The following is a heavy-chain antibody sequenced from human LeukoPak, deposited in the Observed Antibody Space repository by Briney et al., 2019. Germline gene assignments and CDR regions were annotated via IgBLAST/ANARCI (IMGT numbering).Heavy chain of an antibody. J-gene: IGHJ6*03. CDR3: ARGMGFWSGRKRDYYMDV. Sequence: ASVKVSCKASGYTFTSYNMHWVRQAPGQRLEWMGIINPSGGSTSYAHKFQGRVTMTRDTSTSTVYMELSSLRSEDTAVYYCARGMGFWSGRKRDYYMDVWGKGTTVTVSS. CDR2: INPSGGST. D-gene: IGHD3-3*01. CDR1: GYTFTSYN. V-gene: IGHV1-46*03.